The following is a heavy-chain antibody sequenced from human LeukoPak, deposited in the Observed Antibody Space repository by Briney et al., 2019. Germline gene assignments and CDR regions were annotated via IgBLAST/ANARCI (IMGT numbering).Heavy chain of an antibody. D-gene: IGHD3-16*01. Sequence: PGGSLRLSCAASGFTFSSYAMSWVRQAPGKGLEWVSAISGSGGSTYYADSVKGRFTIFRDNAKNTLYLQMNSLRAEDTAVYFCAGGHPTFGGTLNLWGQGTLVTVSS. CDR1: GFTFSSYA. CDR2: ISGSGGST. V-gene: IGHV3-23*01. J-gene: IGHJ3*01. CDR3: AGGHPTFGGTLNL.